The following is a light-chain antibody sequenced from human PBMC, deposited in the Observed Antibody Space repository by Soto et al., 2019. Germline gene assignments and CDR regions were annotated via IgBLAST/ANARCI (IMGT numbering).Light chain of an antibody. Sequence: EVVMTQSPATLSVSLGDRATLSCRASQSVSSNLAWYQQRPGQAPRLLISGASTRATGIAARFSGSGSGTEFTLTITSLQSEDSAIYYCQQYSNWPTFGQGTRLEIK. V-gene: IGKV3-15*01. CDR3: QQYSNWPT. J-gene: IGKJ5*01. CDR1: QSVSSN. CDR2: GAS.